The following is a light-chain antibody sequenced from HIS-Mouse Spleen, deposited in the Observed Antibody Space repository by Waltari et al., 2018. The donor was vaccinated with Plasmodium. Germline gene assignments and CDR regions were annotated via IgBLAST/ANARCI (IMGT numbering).Light chain of an antibody. J-gene: IGLJ3*02. V-gene: IGLV2-11*01. CDR2: EVS. Sequence: QSALTQPRSVSGSPGQSVTLSCTVTSSDVGGYNYVSWYQQHPGKAPKLMIYEVSKRPSGVPDRFSGSKSGNTASLTISGLQAEDEADYYCCSYAGSYTWVFGGGTKLTVL. CDR1: SSDVGGYNY. CDR3: CSYAGSYTWV.